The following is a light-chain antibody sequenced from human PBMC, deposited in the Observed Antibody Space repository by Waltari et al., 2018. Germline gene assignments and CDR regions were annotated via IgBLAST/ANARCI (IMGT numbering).Light chain of an antibody. V-gene: IGKV1-27*01. J-gene: IGKJ4*02. CDR1: QVISHY. CDR3: QKYNKAPLT. Sequence: DIQMTQSPSSLSASVGDSVTITCRASQVISHYLAWYQQKPGKVPKLLIYAASTMQSGLPCRFTGSGSGTEFTLTISSLQSEDVATYYCQKYNKAPLTFGGGTKVEIK. CDR2: AAS.